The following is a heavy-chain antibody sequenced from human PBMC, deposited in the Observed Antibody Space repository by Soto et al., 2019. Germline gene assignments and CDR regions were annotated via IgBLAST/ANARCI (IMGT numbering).Heavy chain of an antibody. CDR1: GYTFTSYG. CDR2: ISAYNGNT. D-gene: IGHD2-2*01. V-gene: IGHV1-18*01. CDR3: ARDLENCSSTSCYGVPYYFDY. Sequence: ASVKVSCKASGYTFTSYGISWVRQAPGQGLEWMGWISAYNGNTNYAQKLQGRVTMTTDTSTSTAYMELRSLRSDDTAVYYCARDLENCSSTSCYGVPYYFDYWGQGTLVTVSS. J-gene: IGHJ4*02.